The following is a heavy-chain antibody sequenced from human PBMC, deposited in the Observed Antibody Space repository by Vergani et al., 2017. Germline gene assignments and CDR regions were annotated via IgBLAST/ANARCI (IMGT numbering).Heavy chain of an antibody. J-gene: IGHJ3*02. V-gene: IGHV4-34*01. D-gene: IGHD2-15*01. CDR2: INHSGST. Sequence: QVQLQQWGAGLLKPSETLSLTCAVYGGSFSGYYWSWIRQPPGKGLEWIGEINHSGSTNYNPSLKSRVTISVDTSKNQFSLKLSSVTAADTAVYYCARGRGGSCYGFKCAGAFDIWGQGTMVTVSS. CDR1: GGSFSGYY. CDR3: ARGRGGSCYGFKCAGAFDI.